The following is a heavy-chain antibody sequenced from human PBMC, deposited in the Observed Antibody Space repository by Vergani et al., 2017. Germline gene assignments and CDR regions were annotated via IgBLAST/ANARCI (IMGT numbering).Heavy chain of an antibody. D-gene: IGHD6-19*01. V-gene: IGHV1-18*04. CDR1: GYTFTSYG. CDR2: ISAYNGNT. Sequence: QVQLVQSGDEVKKPGASVKVSCTASGYTFTSYGISWVRQAPGQGLEWMGWISAYNGNTNYAQKLQGRVTMTTDTSPSTAYMELRSLRSDDTAVYYCAGYSPWLVQSNWFDPWGQGTLVTVSS. CDR3: AGYSPWLVQSNWFDP. J-gene: IGHJ5*02.